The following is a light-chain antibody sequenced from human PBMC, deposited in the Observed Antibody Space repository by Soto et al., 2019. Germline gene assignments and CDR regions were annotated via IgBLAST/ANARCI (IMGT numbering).Light chain of an antibody. CDR2: DAS. CDR1: QSVGSS. Sequence: EIVLTQSPATLSLSPGERATLSCRASQSVGSSLAWYQQKPGQAPRLLIFDASNRATGIPARFIGSGSGTDFTLTISSLEPEDFAVYYCQQRSDWPPLTFGGGTKVESK. J-gene: IGKJ4*01. V-gene: IGKV3-11*01. CDR3: QQRSDWPPLT.